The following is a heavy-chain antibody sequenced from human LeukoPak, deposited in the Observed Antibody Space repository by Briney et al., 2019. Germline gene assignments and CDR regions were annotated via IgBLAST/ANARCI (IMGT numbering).Heavy chain of an antibody. J-gene: IGHJ6*04. CDR3: ARGELWFGERRYYYYYGMDV. D-gene: IGHD3-10*01. Sequence: TGGSLRLYCAASGFTFSSYEMNWVRQAPGQGLEWVSYINSSGSTIYYADSVKGRFTISRDNAKNSLYLQMNSLRAGDTAVYYCARGELWFGERRYYYYYGMDVWGKGTTVTVSS. CDR1: GFTFSSYE. V-gene: IGHV3-48*03. CDR2: INSSGSTI.